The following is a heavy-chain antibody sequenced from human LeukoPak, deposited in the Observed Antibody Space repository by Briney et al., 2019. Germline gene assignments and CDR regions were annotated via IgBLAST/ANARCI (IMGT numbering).Heavy chain of an antibody. D-gene: IGHD3-22*01. CDR2: IYHSGST. CDR3: ARDNYYYDSNGLERGYFDL. J-gene: IGHJ2*01. Sequence: PSETLSLTCTVSGGSISSGDYYWSWIRQPPGKGLEWIGYIYHSGSTYYNPSLKSRVTISVDTSKNQFSLKLSSVTAADTAVYYCARDNYYYDSNGLERGYFDLWGRGTLVTASS. CDR1: GGSISSGDYY. V-gene: IGHV4-30-4*01.